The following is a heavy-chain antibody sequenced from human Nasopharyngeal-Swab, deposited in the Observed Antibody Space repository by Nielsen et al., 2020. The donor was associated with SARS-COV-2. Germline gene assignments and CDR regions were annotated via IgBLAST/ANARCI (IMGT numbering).Heavy chain of an antibody. CDR1: GFTFSSYS. D-gene: IGHD6-19*01. CDR3: ARDLTLIAVAGTGY. CDR2: ISSSSSYI. J-gene: IGHJ4*02. V-gene: IGHV3-21*01. Sequence: GGSLRLSCAASGFTFSSYSMNWVRQAPGKGLELVSSISSSSSYIYYADSVKGRFTISRDNAKNSLYLQMNSLRAEDTAVYYCARDLTLIAVAGTGYWGQGTLVTVSS.